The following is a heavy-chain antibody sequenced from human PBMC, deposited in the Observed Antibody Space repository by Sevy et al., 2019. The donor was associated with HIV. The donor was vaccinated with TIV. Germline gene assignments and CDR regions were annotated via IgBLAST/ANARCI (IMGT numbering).Heavy chain of an antibody. D-gene: IGHD3-22*01. CDR1: GYTLTKLS. V-gene: IGHV1-24*01. CDR3: ATTKDYYENSGDPFDY. J-gene: IGHJ4*02. CDR2: FDPEDGET. Sequence: ASVKVSCKVSGYTLTKLSMHWVRQAPGKGLEWMGTFDPEDGETIYAQKFQGRVTTTEDTSTDTAYMELSSLRSEDTAVYYCATTKDYYENSGDPFDYWGQGTLVTVSS.